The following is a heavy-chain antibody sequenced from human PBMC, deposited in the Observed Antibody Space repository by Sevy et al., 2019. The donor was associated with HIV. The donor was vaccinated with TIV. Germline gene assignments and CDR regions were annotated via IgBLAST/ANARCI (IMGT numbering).Heavy chain of an antibody. D-gene: IGHD2-15*01. CDR2: FDPEDGET. Sequence: ASVKVSCKVSGYTLTELSMHWVRQAPGKGLEWMGGFDPEDGETIYAQKFQGRVTMTEDKSTDTAYMELISLRSEDTAGFYGATVRGCSGGSCYSTLYYYYGMDVWGQGTTVTVSS. V-gene: IGHV1-24*01. J-gene: IGHJ6*02. CDR1: GYTLTELS. CDR3: ATVRGCSGGSCYSTLYYYYGMDV.